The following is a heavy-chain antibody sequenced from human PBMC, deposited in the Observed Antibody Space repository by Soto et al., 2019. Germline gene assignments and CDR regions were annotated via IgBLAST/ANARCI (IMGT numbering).Heavy chain of an antibody. V-gene: IGHV3-30*18. CDR1: GFTFSSYG. CDR2: ISFDGNYK. Sequence: QVQLVESGGGVVQPGRSLRLSCVGSGFTFSSYGMHWVRQAPGKGLEWLAVISFDGNYKCHADNVKGRFTISRDNFKNTLFLEIRSVRPEDKAVYCCVKDKLHSRSYGNWYFDLLGRGTLVTVSS. J-gene: IGHJ2*01. D-gene: IGHD1-26*01. CDR3: VKDKLHSRSYGNWYFDL.